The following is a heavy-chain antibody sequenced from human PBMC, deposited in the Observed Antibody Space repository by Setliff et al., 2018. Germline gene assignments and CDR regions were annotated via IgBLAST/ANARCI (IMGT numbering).Heavy chain of an antibody. CDR1: GGSFSGYY. J-gene: IGHJ4*02. CDR2: IYSRGSM. V-gene: IGHV4-59*10. D-gene: IGHD4-17*01. CDR3: ARFYGDYQFDY. Sequence: SETLSLTCAVYGGSFSGYYWSWIRQPAGKALEWIGQIYSRGSMNYNLSLKSRVTISMDTSKNQFSLKLTSVTAADTAVYYCARFYGDYQFDYWGQGTLVTVSS.